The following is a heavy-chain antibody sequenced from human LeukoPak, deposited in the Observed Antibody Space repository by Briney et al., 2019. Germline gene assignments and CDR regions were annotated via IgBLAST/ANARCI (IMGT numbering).Heavy chain of an antibody. CDR1: GGTFSSYA. CDR3: ARGARRFLEWVSMDV. J-gene: IGHJ6*03. D-gene: IGHD3-3*01. V-gene: IGHV1-69*05. CDR2: IIPIFGTA. Sequence: ASVKVSCKASGGTFSSYAISWVRQAPGQGLEWMGGIIPIFGTANYAQKFQGRVTITTDESTSTAYMELSSLRSEDTAVYYCARGARRFLEWVSMDVWGKGTTVTVSS.